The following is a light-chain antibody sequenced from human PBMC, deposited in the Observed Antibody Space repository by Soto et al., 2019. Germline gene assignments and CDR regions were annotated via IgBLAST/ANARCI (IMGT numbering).Light chain of an antibody. CDR1: QSVSNNY. CDR2: GAS. CDR3: QQYGTSPRM. V-gene: IGKV3-20*01. Sequence: EIVLTQSPGTPSLSPGDTAALSCRASQSVSNNYLAWYQQKPGQAPRLLIYGASSRATGIPDRFSGSASGTDFTLTISRLEPEDFAVYYCQQYGTSPRMFGQGTKVEIK. J-gene: IGKJ1*01.